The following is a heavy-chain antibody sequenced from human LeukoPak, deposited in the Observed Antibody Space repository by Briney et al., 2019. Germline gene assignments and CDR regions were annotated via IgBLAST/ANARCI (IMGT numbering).Heavy chain of an antibody. D-gene: IGHD6-13*01. J-gene: IGHJ2*01. CDR3: ARWRGSSSLRLWGYFDL. V-gene: IGHV4-39*01. Sequence: KPSETLSLTCTVSGGSISSTGYYWGWIRQPPGKGLEWIGSLYYSGDTYHNPSLKSRLTISVDTSKNQFSLKLSSVTAADTAVYYCARWRGSSSLRLWGYFDLWGRGTLVTVSS. CDR2: LYYSGDT. CDR1: GGSISSTGYY.